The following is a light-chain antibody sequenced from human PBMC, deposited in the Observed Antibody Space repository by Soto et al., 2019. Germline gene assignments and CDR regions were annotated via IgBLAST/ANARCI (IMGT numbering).Light chain of an antibody. CDR3: QKSYSTPLT. CDR1: QSISSY. J-gene: IGKJ4*01. V-gene: IGKV1-39*01. Sequence: DIQMTQSPSSLSASVGDRVTITCRASQSISSYLNWYQQKPGKAPKLLTYAASSLQSGVPSRFSGSGSGTDFTLTISSLQPEDFATYYCQKSYSTPLTFGGGTEVDIK. CDR2: AAS.